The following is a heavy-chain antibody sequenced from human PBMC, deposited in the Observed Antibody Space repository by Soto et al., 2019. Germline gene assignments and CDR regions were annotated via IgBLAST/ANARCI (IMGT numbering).Heavy chain of an antibody. D-gene: IGHD4-17*01. V-gene: IGHV3-23*01. CDR1: GFTFDDYA. J-gene: IGHJ6*03. Sequence: GGSLRLSCAASGFTFDDYAMSWVRQAPGKGLEWVSAISGSGGSTYYADFVKGRFTISRDNSKNTLYLQMNSLRAEDTAVYYCAKHNSGGDYDYYYYYYMDVWGKGTTVTVSS. CDR3: AKHNSGGDYDYYYYYYMDV. CDR2: ISGSGGST.